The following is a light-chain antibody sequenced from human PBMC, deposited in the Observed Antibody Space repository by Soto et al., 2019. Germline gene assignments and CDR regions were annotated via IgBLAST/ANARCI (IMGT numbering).Light chain of an antibody. CDR3: QQSYSVPPT. CDR1: QRIRTS. V-gene: IGKV1-39*01. CDR2: DAS. Sequence: DVQMTQSPSSLSASVGDRVTITCRASQRIRTSLNWYQQKPGKAPKFLIYDASSLQSEVPSRFSGSGSGTDFTLTISNLQPEDFATYYCQQSYSVPPTFCQGTKLEI. J-gene: IGKJ2*01.